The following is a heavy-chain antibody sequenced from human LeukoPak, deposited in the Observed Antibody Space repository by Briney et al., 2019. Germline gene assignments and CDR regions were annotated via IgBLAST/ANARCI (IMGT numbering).Heavy chain of an antibody. CDR3: ARLRGSSWTTYYFDY. V-gene: IGHV4-38-2*01. CDR1: GYSISSGYY. D-gene: IGHD6-13*01. J-gene: IGHJ4*02. CDR2: IFYSGST. Sequence: SETLSLTCAVSGYSISSGYYWGWIRQPPGKGLEWIGYIFYSGSTNYNPSLKSRVTISVDTSKNQFSLKLSSVTAADTAVYYCARLRGSSWTTYYFDYWGQGTLVTVSS.